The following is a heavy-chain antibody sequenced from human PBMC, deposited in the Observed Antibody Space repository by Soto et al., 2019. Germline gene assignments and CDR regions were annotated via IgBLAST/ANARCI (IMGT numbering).Heavy chain of an antibody. CDR1: GGSISSSSYY. V-gene: IGHV4-39*01. CDR2: IYYSGST. J-gene: IGHJ4*02. CDR3: AKNMWGSSGWFFDY. D-gene: IGHD6-19*01. Sequence: SETLSLTCTVSGGSISSSSYYWGWIRQPPGKGLEWIGSIYYSGSTYYNPSLKSRVTISVDTSKNQFSLKLSSVTAADTAVYYCAKNMWGSSGWFFDYWGQGTLVTVS.